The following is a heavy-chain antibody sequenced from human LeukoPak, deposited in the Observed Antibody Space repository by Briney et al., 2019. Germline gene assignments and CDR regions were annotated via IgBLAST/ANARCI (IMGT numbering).Heavy chain of an antibody. CDR3: ARGAGVHYHSSVTDSLNM. V-gene: IGHV1-8*01. D-gene: IGHD3-22*01. Sequence: ASVKVSCKAAGSPFTRFDIKWVREATGQGLEWMGWMNPNSCNTGYAQKFQGRVTMTRNTSISKAYMELSSLRSGDTAVYYCARGAGVHYHSSVTDSLNMWGKGTMVTVSS. CDR2: MNPNSCNT. CDR1: GSPFTRFD. J-gene: IGHJ3*02.